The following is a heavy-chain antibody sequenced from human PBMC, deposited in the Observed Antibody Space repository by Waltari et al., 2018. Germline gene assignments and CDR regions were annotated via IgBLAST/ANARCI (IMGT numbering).Heavy chain of an antibody. Sequence: EVQLLESGGGLVQPGGSLRLSCAASGFTFSSYAMSWVRQAPGKGLEWVSAMSGRGGSTYYADAVKGRFTSSRDNSKNTLYLQMNSLRAEDTAVYYCAKGGHYFDYWGQGTLVTVSS. CDR3: AKGGHYFDY. D-gene: IGHD6-25*01. J-gene: IGHJ4*02. CDR1: GFTFSSYA. CDR2: MSGRGGST. V-gene: IGHV3-23*01.